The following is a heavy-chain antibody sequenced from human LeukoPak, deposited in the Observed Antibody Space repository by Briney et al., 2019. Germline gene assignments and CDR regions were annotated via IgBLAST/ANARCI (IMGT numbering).Heavy chain of an antibody. CDR3: ATMGYSGSYGDTY. J-gene: IGHJ4*02. Sequence: ASVKVSCKASGYTFTGYYMHWVRQAPGQGLEWMGWINPNSGGTNYAQKFQGRVTMTRDTSISTAYVELSRLRSDDTAVYYCATMGYSGSYGDTYWGQGTLVTVSS. V-gene: IGHV1-2*02. D-gene: IGHD1-26*01. CDR2: INPNSGGT. CDR1: GYTFTGYY.